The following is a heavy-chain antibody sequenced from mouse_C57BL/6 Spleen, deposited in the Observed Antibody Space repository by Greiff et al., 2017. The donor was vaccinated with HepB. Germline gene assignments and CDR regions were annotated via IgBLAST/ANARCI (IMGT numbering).Heavy chain of an antibody. D-gene: IGHD1-1*01. CDR2: ISSGSSTI. J-gene: IGHJ4*01. CDR1: GFTFSDYG. CDR3: ARARIYYGSSYGDYAMDY. V-gene: IGHV5-17*01. Sequence: EVHLVESGGGLVKPGGSLKLSCAASGFTFSDYGMHWVRQAPEKGLEWVAYISSGSSTIYYADTVKGRFTISRDNAKNSLFLQMTSLRSEDTAMYYCARARIYYGSSYGDYAMDYWGQGTSVTVSS.